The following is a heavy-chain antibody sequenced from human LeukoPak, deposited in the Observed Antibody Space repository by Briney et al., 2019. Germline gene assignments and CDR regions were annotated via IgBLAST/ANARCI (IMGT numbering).Heavy chain of an antibody. D-gene: IGHD6-6*01. CDR1: GGSISSYY. V-gene: IGHV3-7*01. J-gene: IGHJ4*02. CDR2: IKQDGSEK. CDR3: ARESSGSSSSFDY. Sequence: ETLSLTCTVSGGSISSYYWSWIRQPAGKGLEWVANIKQDGSEKYYVDSVKGRFTISRDNAKNSLYLQMNSLRAEDTAVYYCARESSGSSSSFDYWGQGTLVTVSS.